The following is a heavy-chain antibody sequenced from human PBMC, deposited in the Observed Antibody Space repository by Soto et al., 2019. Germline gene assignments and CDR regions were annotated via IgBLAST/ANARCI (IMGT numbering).Heavy chain of an antibody. J-gene: IGHJ4*02. CDR2: IRSKAYGGTT. V-gene: IGHV3-49*04. Sequence: PGGSLRLSCTASGFTFGDYAMSWVRQAPGKGLEWVGFIRSKAYGGTTEYAASVKGRFTISRDDSKSIAYLQMNSLKTEDTAVYYCTRRSYPVVVVAATHEFDYWGQGTMVAVS. D-gene: IGHD2-15*01. CDR1: GFTFGDYA. CDR3: TRRSYPVVVVAATHEFDY.